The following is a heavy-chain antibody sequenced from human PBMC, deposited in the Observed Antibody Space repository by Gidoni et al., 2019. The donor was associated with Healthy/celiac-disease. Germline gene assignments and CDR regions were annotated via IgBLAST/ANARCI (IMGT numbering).Heavy chain of an antibody. CDR2: IIPIFGTA. V-gene: IGHV1-69*01. J-gene: IGHJ5*02. CDR3: ARDRTLTIFGVVTPYNWFDP. CDR1: GVTFSSYA. Sequence: QVQLVQSGAEVKKPGSSVKVSFKASGVTFSSYAISWLRQAPGHGLEWMGGIIPIFGTANYAQKFQGRVTMTADESTSTAYMELSSLRSEDTAVYYCARDRTLTIFGVVTPYNWFDPWGQGTLVTVSS. D-gene: IGHD3-3*01.